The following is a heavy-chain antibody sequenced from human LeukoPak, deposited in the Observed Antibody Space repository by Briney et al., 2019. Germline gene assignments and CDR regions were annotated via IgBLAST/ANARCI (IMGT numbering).Heavy chain of an antibody. CDR3: ARQDYDSSGYYSLNYFDY. CDR2: IYYSGST. D-gene: IGHD3-22*01. Sequence: PSETLSLTCTVSGGSISSSTYYWGWIRQPPGKGLEWIGSIYYSGSTYYNPSLKSRVTISVDTSKNHFSLKPSSVTAADTAVYYCARQDYDSSGYYSLNYFDYWGQGTLVTVSS. CDR1: GGSISSSTYY. J-gene: IGHJ4*02. V-gene: IGHV4-39*01.